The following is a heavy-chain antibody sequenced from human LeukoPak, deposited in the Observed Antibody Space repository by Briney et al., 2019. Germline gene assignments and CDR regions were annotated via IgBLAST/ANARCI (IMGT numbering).Heavy chain of an antibody. CDR2: IRSKADSYTT. J-gene: IGHJ4*02. CDR1: GFTFSGSA. CDR3: RAAADLNDY. V-gene: IGHV3-73*01. D-gene: IGHD6-13*01. Sequence: GGSLRLSCAASGFTFSGSAMHWVRQASGKGVEWLGRIRSKADSYTTAYAASVKGRFIVSRDDSKNTAYLQMNSLKTEDTAVYYCRAAADLNDYWGQGTLVTVSS.